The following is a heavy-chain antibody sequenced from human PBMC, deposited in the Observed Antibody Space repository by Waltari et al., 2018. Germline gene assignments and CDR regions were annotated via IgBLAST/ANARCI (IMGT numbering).Heavy chain of an antibody. CDR1: GFTFSSYA. D-gene: IGHD3-3*01. CDR2: ISGSGGST. V-gene: IGHV3-23*04. Sequence: EVQLVESGEGLVQPGGSLSLSCAASGFTFSSYAVSWVRQAPGKGLEWVSAISGSGGSTYYADSVKGRFTISRDNSKNTLYLQMNSLRAEDTAVYYCAKDLPYDFWSHSTDYWGQGTLVTVSS. J-gene: IGHJ4*02. CDR3: AKDLPYDFWSHSTDY.